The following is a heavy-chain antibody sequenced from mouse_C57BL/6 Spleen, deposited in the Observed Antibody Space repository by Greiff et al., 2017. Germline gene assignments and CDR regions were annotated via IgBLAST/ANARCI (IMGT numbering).Heavy chain of an antibody. Sequence: VHVKQSGAELVRPGASVKLSCTASGFTIKDDYMHWVKQRPEQGLEWIGWIDPENGDTEYASKFQGKATITADTSSNTAYLQLSSLTSEDTAVYYCTSITTVVANWYFDVWGTGTTVTVSS. CDR2: IDPENGDT. J-gene: IGHJ1*03. D-gene: IGHD1-1*01. CDR1: GFTIKDDY. CDR3: TSITTVVANWYFDV. V-gene: IGHV14-4*01.